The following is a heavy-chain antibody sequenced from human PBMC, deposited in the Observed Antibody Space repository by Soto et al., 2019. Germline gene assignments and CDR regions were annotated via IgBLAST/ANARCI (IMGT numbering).Heavy chain of an antibody. Sequence: GGSLRLSCAASGFTFSSYGMHWVRQAPGKGLEWVAVIWYDGSNKYYADSMKGRFTISRDNSKNTLYLQMNSLRAEDTAVYYCARGGVEYSSSYFDYWGQGTLVTVSS. V-gene: IGHV3-33*01. CDR2: IWYDGSNK. J-gene: IGHJ4*02. CDR1: GFTFSSYG. CDR3: ARGGVEYSSSYFDY. D-gene: IGHD6-6*01.